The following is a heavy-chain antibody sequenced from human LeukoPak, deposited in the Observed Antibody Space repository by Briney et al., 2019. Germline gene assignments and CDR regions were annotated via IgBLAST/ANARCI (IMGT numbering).Heavy chain of an antibody. D-gene: IGHD1-26*01. V-gene: IGHV4-59*12. J-gene: IGHJ3*02. CDR1: GGSISSYY. Sequence: SETLSLTCTVSGGSISSYYWSWIRQPPGKGLEWIGYIYYSGSTNYNPSLKSRVTMSVDTSKNQFSLKLRSVTAADTAAYYCARDRRGSYYITDAFDIWGQGTMVTVSS. CDR3: ARDRRGSYYITDAFDI. CDR2: IYYSGST.